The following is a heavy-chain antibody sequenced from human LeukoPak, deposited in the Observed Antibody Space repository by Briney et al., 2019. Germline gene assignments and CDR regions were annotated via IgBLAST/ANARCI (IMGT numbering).Heavy chain of an antibody. V-gene: IGHV4-38-2*02. CDR1: GYSISSGYY. Sequence: PSETLSLTCTVSGYSISSGYYWGWIRQPPGQGLEWIGSIYHSGSTYYNPSLKSRVTISVDTSKNQFSLKLSSVTAADTAVYYCARGLRFLEWDWGQGTLVTVSS. D-gene: IGHD3-3*01. CDR2: IYHSGST. J-gene: IGHJ4*02. CDR3: ARGLRFLEWD.